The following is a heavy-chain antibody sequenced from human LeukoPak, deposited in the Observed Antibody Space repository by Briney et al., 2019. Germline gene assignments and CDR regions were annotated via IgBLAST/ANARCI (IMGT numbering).Heavy chain of an antibody. CDR1: GGSFSGYY. CDR2: INHSGST. J-gene: IGHJ6*02. D-gene: IGHD2-15*01. V-gene: IGHV4-34*01. Sequence: SETLSLTCAVHGGSFSGYYWSWIRQPPGKGLEWIGEINHSGSTNYNPSLKSRVTISVDTSKNQFSLKLSSVTAADTAVYYCARGPRRSCSGGSCYSGMDVWGQGTTVTVSS. CDR3: ARGPRRSCSGGSCYSGMDV.